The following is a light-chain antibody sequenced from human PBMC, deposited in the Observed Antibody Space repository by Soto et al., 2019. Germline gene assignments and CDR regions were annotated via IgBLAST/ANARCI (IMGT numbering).Light chain of an antibody. CDR2: GAS. J-gene: IGKJ4*01. CDR3: QQDNNSPS. V-gene: IGKV3-15*01. Sequence: EIVMTQSPATLSVSPGERATLSCRASQSVSSNLAWYQQKPGQAPRLLIYGASTRATGLPARFSGSWSGKVFTITISRLQEEDVAVYYCQQDNNSPSFGGGTKVEIK. CDR1: QSVSSN.